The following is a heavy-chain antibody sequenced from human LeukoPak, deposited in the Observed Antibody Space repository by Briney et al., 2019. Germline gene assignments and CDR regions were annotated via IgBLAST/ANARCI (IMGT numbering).Heavy chain of an antibody. Sequence: PGGSLRLSCAASGFTVSSNYMSWVRQAPGKGLEWVSVIYSGGSTYYADSMKGRFTISRDNSRNTLYLQMNSPRAEDTAVYYCARGNSTVWYFDYWGQGTLVTVSS. CDR3: ARGNSTVWYFDY. V-gene: IGHV3-66*01. D-gene: IGHD4-17*01. CDR1: GFTVSSNY. J-gene: IGHJ4*02. CDR2: IYSGGST.